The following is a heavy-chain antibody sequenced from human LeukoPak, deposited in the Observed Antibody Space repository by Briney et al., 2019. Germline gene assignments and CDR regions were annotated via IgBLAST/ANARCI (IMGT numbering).Heavy chain of an antibody. CDR1: GDSISSGSYY. V-gene: IGHV4-61*02. J-gene: IGHJ5*02. D-gene: IGHD2-2*01. Sequence: TLSLTCTVSGDSISSGSYYWSWIRQPAAKGLEWIGRISTTGSTNYHPSLQSRITVSVDTSKNQFSLKLSSVTAADTAVYYCARLKGVYCSSTSCYAGRYWFDPWGQGTLVTVSS. CDR2: ISTTGST. CDR3: ARLKGVYCSSTSCYAGRYWFDP.